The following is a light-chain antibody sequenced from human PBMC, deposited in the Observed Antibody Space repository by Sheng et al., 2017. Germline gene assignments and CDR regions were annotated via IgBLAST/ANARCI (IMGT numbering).Light chain of an antibody. Sequence: SYELTQPPSVSVSPGQTATITCSGDQLPKQYAYWYQQKPGQAPVLLIXKDSERPSEIPERFSGSSSGTTVTLTISGVQAEDEADYYCQSTDDTDTYVFGTGTKVTV. V-gene: IGLV3-25*03. J-gene: IGLJ1*01. CDR2: KDS. CDR3: QSTDDTDTYV. CDR1: QLPKQY.